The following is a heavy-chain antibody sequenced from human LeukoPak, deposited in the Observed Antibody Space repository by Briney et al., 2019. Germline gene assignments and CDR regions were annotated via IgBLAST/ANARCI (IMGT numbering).Heavy chain of an antibody. V-gene: IGHV3-66*01. CDR3: ARKDYYDIGNYGMDV. Sequence: GSLRLSCAASGFTVSSNYMSWVRQAPGKGLEWGSVIYSGGSTYYADSVKGRFTISRDNSKNTLYLQMNSLRAEDTAVYYCARKDYYDIGNYGMDVWGQGTTVTVSS. D-gene: IGHD3-22*01. CDR1: GFTVSSNY. J-gene: IGHJ6*02. CDR2: IYSGGST.